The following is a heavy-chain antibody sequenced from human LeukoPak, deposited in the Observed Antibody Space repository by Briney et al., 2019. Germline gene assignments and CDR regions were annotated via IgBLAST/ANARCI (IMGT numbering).Heavy chain of an antibody. V-gene: IGHV3-21*01. CDR3: ARASSGWAVDLYYFDN. CDR2: ISSTSSYI. CDR1: GFTFSSYS. D-gene: IGHD6-19*01. Sequence: PGGSLRLSCAASGFTFSSYSMNWVRQAPGKGLEWVSSISSTSSYIYDAHSVKGRFTISRDNAKNSLYLQMNSLRAEDTAVYYCARASSGWAVDLYYFDNWGQGTLVTVSS. J-gene: IGHJ4*02.